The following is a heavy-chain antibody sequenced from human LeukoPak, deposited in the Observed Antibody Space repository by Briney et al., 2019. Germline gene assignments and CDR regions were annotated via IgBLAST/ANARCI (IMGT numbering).Heavy chain of an antibody. CDR3: AGDFWSGYPPFDP. CDR2: ISAYNGNT. V-gene: IGHV1-18*01. D-gene: IGHD3-3*01. J-gene: IGHJ5*02. Sequence: ASVKVPCKASGYTFTSYGISWVRQAPGQGLEWMGWISAYNGNTNYAQKLQGRVTMTTDTSTSTAYMELRSLRFDDTAVYYCAGDFWSGYPPFDPWGQGTLVTVSS. CDR1: GYTFTSYG.